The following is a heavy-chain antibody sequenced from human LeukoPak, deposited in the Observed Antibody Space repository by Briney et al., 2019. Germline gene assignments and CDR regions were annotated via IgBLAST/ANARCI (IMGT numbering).Heavy chain of an antibody. D-gene: IGHD2-21*02. J-gene: IGHJ3*02. V-gene: IGHV5-51*01. Sequence: GESLKISCKTSGFRFTDQWIGWVRQVPGRGLEWMGIIFPDGSHTVYSPSFHGRITISADRYTSTAYLHWSSLRASDTAMYYCAIHVIVVTTVPDAFDIWGQGTMDTVSS. CDR3: AIHVIVVTTVPDAFDI. CDR2: IFPDGSHT. CDR1: GFRFTDQW.